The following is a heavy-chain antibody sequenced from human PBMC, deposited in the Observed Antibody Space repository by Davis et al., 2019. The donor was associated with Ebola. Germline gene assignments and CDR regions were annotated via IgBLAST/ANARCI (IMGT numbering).Heavy chain of an antibody. V-gene: IGHV5-51*01. CDR2: IYPGDSDT. Sequence: PGGSLRLSCKGSGYSFTSYWIGWVRQMPGKGLEWMGIIYPGDSDTRYSPSFQGQVTISADKSISTAYLQWSSLKASDTAMYYCARRDDFWSGYYDYWGQGTLVTVSS. D-gene: IGHD3-3*01. CDR1: GYSFTSYW. J-gene: IGHJ4*02. CDR3: ARRDDFWSGYYDY.